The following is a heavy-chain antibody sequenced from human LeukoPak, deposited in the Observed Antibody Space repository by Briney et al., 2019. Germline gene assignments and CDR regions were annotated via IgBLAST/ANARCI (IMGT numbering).Heavy chain of an antibody. V-gene: IGHV4-59*01. CDR2: IYYGGST. CDR3: ARGPMDV. CDR1: GGSISSYY. Sequence: SETLSLTCTVSGGSISSYYWSWIRQPPGKGLEWIGYIYYGGSTNYNPSLKSRVTISVDTSKNQFSLKLSSVTAADTAVYYCARGPMDVWGQGTTVTVSS. J-gene: IGHJ6*02.